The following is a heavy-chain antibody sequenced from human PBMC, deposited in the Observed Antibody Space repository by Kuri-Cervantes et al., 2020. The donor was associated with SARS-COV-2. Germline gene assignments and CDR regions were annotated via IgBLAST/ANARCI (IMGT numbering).Heavy chain of an antibody. J-gene: IGHJ4*02. Sequence: ETLSLTCAASGFTFSSYWMSWVRQAPGKGLEWVANIKQDGSEKYYVDSVKGRFTISRDNAKNSLYLQMNSLSAEDTAVYYCATPAPEYGGNSGGWVFWGQGTLVTVSS. D-gene: IGHD4-23*01. V-gene: IGHV3-7*01. CDR1: GFTFSSYW. CDR2: IKQDGSEK. CDR3: ATPAPEYGGNSGGWVF.